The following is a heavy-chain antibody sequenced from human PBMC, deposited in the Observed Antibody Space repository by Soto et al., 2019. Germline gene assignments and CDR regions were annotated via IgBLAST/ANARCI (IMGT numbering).Heavy chain of an antibody. CDR1: SGSISSSNW. V-gene: IGHV4-4*02. D-gene: IGHD6-13*01. CDR2: IYHSGST. Sequence: PSETLSLTCAVSSGSISSSNWWSWVRQPPGKGLEWIGEIYHSGSTNYNPSLKSRVTISVDKSKNQFSLKLSSVTAADTAVYYCARTKQLARRYFDDWGQGTLVTVSS. J-gene: IGHJ4*02. CDR3: ARTKQLARRYFDD.